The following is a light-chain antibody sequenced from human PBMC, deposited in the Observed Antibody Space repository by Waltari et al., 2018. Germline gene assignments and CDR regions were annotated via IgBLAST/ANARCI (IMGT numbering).Light chain of an antibody. CDR2: DVN. Sequence: QSALTQPASVSGSPGQSITISCAGTNSDIGYYNFVSWYQQHPGKAPKLMIFDVNRWPSGVPHRFSGSKAGNTASLTISGLQAEDEADYFCASYTSTNTVLFGGGTKVTVL. CDR3: ASYTSTNTVL. J-gene: IGLJ2*01. CDR1: NSDIGYYNF. V-gene: IGLV2-14*03.